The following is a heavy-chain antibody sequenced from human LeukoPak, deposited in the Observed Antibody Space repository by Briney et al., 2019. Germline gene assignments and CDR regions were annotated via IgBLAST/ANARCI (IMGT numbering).Heavy chain of an antibody. CDR2: INQDGSEK. CDR3: VRDGPGGIEARKRYYGMDV. Sequence: GGSLRLSCAASGFTFSIYWMSWVRQAPGKGLEGVASINQDGSEKYYVDSVKGRCTISRDNAKTSLYLQMSSLRAEDAAAYYCVRDGPGGIEARKRYYGMDVWGQGTTVSVSS. J-gene: IGHJ6*02. D-gene: IGHD6-6*01. CDR1: GFTFSIYW. V-gene: IGHV3-7*05.